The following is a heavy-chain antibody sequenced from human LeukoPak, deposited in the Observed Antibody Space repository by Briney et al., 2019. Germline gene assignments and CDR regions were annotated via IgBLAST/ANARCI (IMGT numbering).Heavy chain of an antibody. CDR2: IWYDGSNK. CDR3: ARDLYCSSTSCYPDLFDY. CDR1: GFTFSSYS. D-gene: IGHD2-2*01. Sequence: PGGSLRLSCAASGFTFSSYSMNWVRQAPGKGLEWVAVIWYDGSNKYYADSVKGRFTISRDNSKNTLYLQMNSLRAEDTAVYYCARDLYCSSTSCYPDLFDYWGQGTLVTVSS. J-gene: IGHJ4*02. V-gene: IGHV3-33*08.